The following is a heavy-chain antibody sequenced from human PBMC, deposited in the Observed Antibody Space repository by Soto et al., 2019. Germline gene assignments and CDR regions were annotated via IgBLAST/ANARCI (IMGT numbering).Heavy chain of an antibody. CDR3: ARDSRGNPSLDY. V-gene: IGHV1-3*01. Sequence: ASVKVSCKASGYTFTSYAMHWVRQAPGQRLEWTGWINAGNGNTKYSQKFQGRVTITRDTSASTAYMELSSLRSEDTAVYYCARDSRGNPSLDYWGQGTLVTVSS. J-gene: IGHJ4*02. CDR1: GYTFTSYA. CDR2: INAGNGNT. D-gene: IGHD2-15*01.